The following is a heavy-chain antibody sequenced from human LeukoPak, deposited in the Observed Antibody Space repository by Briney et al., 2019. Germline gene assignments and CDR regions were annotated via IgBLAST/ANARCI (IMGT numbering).Heavy chain of an antibody. CDR2: INGKGDTT. Sequence: GGSLRLSCAASGFTFSSYAMTCVREAPGKGLEGVAGINGKGDTTGYADSVKGRFTISRDNAKNSLYLQMNSLRAEDTALYYCARGNRGSSYGGDSWGQGTLVTVSS. J-gene: IGHJ4*02. CDR3: ARGNRGSSYGGDS. V-gene: IGHV3-20*04. CDR1: GFTFSSYA. D-gene: IGHD1-26*01.